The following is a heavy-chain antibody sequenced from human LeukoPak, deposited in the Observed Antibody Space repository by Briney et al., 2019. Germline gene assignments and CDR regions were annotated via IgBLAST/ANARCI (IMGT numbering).Heavy chain of an antibody. CDR3: AKGFNDFWSGYLTFDY. V-gene: IGHV3-23*01. D-gene: IGHD3-3*01. Sequence: GGSLRLFCAASGFTFSSYAMSWVRQAPGKGLEWVSAISGSGGSTYYTDSMKGRITISRDNSKNTLYLQMNSLRAEDTAVYYCAKGFNDFWSGYLTFDYWGQGTLVTVSS. J-gene: IGHJ4*02. CDR1: GFTFSSYA. CDR2: ISGSGGST.